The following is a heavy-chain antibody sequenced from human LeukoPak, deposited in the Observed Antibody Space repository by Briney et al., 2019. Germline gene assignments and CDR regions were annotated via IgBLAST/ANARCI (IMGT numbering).Heavy chain of an antibody. CDR2: IYTSGNT. CDR1: GGSISSYY. V-gene: IGHV4-4*07. Sequence: TSSETLSLTRTVSGGSISSYYWSWIRQPAGTGLEWIGRIYTSGNTNYNPSLESRVTMSVDTSKNQFSLKLTSVTAADTAVYYCARDLQLVVNYYYGMDVWGQGTTVTVSS. J-gene: IGHJ6*02. CDR3: ARDLQLVVNYYYGMDV. D-gene: IGHD6-13*01.